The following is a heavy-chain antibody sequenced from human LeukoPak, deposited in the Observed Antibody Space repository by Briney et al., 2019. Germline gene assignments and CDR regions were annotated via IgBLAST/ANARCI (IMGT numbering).Heavy chain of an antibody. J-gene: IGHJ4*02. D-gene: IGHD6-19*01. V-gene: IGHV3-23*01. CDR2: VSGSGGTI. Sequence: GGSLRLSCVASGFTFSSHAMSWVRQAPGKGLEWVSVVSGSGGTIYYAESVKGRFTISRDNSKNTLYLQMNSLRAEDTAVYYCAKGMYSSDWYLFDCWGQGTLITVSS. CDR1: GFTFSSHA. CDR3: AKGMYSSDWYLFDC.